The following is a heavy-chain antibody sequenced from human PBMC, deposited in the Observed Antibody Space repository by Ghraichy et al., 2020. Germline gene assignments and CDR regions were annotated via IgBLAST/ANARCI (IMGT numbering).Heavy chain of an antibody. D-gene: IGHD3-16*01. CDR2: IYGGGST. V-gene: IGHV3-53*01. J-gene: IGHJ4*02. CDR1: GFTVSNNY. CDR3: ARGYAVIDY. Sequence: ESLNISCAASGFTVSNNYMSWVRQAPGKGLEWVSVIYGGGSTYYADSVKGRFTISRDNSKNTLYLQMNSLMAEDTAVYYCARGYAVIDYWGQGTLVTVSS.